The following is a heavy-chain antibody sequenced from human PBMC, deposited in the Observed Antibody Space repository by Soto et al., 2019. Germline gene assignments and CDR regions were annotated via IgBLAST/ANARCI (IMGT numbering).Heavy chain of an antibody. J-gene: IGHJ4*02. D-gene: IGHD3-16*02. V-gene: IGHV3-9*01. Sequence: GGSLRLSCAASGFTFDDYTMHWVRQAPGKGLEWVSGISWNSGSIGYADSVKGRFTISRDNAKNSLYLQMNSLRAEDTALYYCAKDIEVWGSYRHFDYWGQGTLVTVSS. CDR3: AKDIEVWGSYRHFDY. CDR1: GFTFDDYT. CDR2: ISWNSGSI.